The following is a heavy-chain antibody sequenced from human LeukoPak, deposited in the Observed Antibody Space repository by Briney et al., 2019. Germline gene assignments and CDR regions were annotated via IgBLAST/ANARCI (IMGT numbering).Heavy chain of an antibody. CDR3: ATVFDY. CDR2: IDGDGSGT. CDR1: GFTFSNYW. J-gene: IGHJ4*02. Sequence: TGGSLRLSCAASGFTFSNYWMHWVRQVPGKGLVWVSRIDGDGSGTSYADSVRGRFTFSRDNAKNTLYLQMNSLRAEDTAVYYCATVFDYWGQGTLVTVSS. V-gene: IGHV3-74*01.